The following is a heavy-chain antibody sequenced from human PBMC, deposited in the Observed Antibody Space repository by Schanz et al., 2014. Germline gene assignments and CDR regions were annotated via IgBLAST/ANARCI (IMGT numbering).Heavy chain of an antibody. D-gene: IGHD4-17*01. V-gene: IGHV1-8*01. CDR3: AIHYGDRPL. CDR2: MNPTTGNR. J-gene: IGHJ4*02. Sequence: QVQLVQSGAEVKKPGASVRVSCKASGYSFTTYDVNWVRQATGQGLEWMGWMNPTTGNRGYAQNFQGRVTMTRDTSLKTAYMEMTDLKFEDGGVYDCAIHYGDRPLWGQGTLIAVSS. CDR1: GYSFTTYD.